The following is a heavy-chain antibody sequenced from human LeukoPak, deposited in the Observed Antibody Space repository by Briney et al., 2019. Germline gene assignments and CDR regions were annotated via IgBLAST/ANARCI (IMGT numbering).Heavy chain of an antibody. Sequence: GGSLRLSCAASGFTFSSYSMNWVRQAPGKGLEWVSSISSSSSYIYYADSVKGRFTISRDNAKNSLYLQMNSLRAEDTAVYYCARVSSVEMATHWYFDYWGQGTLVTVSS. J-gene: IGHJ4*02. CDR3: ARVSSVEMATHWYFDY. D-gene: IGHD5-24*01. V-gene: IGHV3-21*01. CDR1: GFTFSSYS. CDR2: ISSSSSYI.